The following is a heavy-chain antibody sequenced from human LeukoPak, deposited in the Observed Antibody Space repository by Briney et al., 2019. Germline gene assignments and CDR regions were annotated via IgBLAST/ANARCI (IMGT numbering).Heavy chain of an antibody. V-gene: IGHV3-20*04. CDR1: GFTFDDYG. Sequence: GGSLRLSCAASGFTFDDYGMSWVRQAPGKGLEWVSGINWNGGITGYADSVKGRFTISRDNAKNSLYLQMNSLRAEDTALYYCARDFVGYCSGGSCYQLAFDIWGQGTMVTVSS. J-gene: IGHJ3*02. D-gene: IGHD2-15*01. CDR3: ARDFVGYCSGGSCYQLAFDI. CDR2: INWNGGIT.